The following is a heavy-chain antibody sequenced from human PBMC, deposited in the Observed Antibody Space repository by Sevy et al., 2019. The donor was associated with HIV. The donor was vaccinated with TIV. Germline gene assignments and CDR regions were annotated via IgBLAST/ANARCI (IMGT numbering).Heavy chain of an antibody. D-gene: IGHD3-10*01. CDR3: AKDAPFGGGYREHYYGSGSYGNWFDP. J-gene: IGHJ5*02. Sequence: SETLSLTCTVSGGSISSYYWSWIRQPPGKGLEWIGYIYYSGSTNYNPSLKSRVTISVDTSKNQFSLKLSSVTAADTAWYYSAKDAPFGGGYREHYYGSGSYGNWFDPWGQGTLVTVSS. CDR1: GGSISSYY. V-gene: IGHV4-59*13. CDR2: IYYSGST.